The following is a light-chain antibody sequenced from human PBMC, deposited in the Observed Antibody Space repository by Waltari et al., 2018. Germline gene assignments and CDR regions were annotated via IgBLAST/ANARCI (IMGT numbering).Light chain of an antibody. Sequence: DIQMTQSPSSLSASVGDRVTITCRASQGIGTYLHWYQQKPGKAPKLLIYGASSLQSGVPSRFSGSGSGTDFTLTITSLQPEDFATYYCQQSYSTPHTFGQGIKLQIK. J-gene: IGKJ2*01. CDR2: GAS. CDR1: QGIGTY. V-gene: IGKV1-39*01. CDR3: QQSYSTPHT.